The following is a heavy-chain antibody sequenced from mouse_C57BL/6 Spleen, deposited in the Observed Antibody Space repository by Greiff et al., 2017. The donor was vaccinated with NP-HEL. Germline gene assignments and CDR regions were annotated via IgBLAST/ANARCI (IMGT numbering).Heavy chain of an antibody. V-gene: IGHV2-6-1*01. CDR2: IWSDGST. Sequence: QVQLKQSGPGLVAPSQSLSITCTVSGFSLTSYGVHWVRQPPGKGLEWLVVIWSDGSTTYNSALKSRLSISKDNSKSQVFLKMNSLQTDDTAMYYCARHLPGTGAMDYWGQGTSVTVSS. J-gene: IGHJ4*01. CDR1: GFSLTSYG. D-gene: IGHD3-3*01. CDR3: ARHLPGTGAMDY.